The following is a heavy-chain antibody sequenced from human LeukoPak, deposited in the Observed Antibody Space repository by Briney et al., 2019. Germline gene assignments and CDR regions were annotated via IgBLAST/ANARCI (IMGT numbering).Heavy chain of an antibody. CDR2: IYTSGST. Sequence: SETLSLTCTVSGGSISSYYRSWIRQPAGKGLEWIGRIYTSGSTNYNPSLKSRVTMSVDTSKNQFSLKLSSVTAADTAVYYCARDSIAAEPNWFDPWGQGTLVTVSS. CDR1: GGSISSYY. D-gene: IGHD6-13*01. V-gene: IGHV4-4*07. J-gene: IGHJ5*02. CDR3: ARDSIAAEPNWFDP.